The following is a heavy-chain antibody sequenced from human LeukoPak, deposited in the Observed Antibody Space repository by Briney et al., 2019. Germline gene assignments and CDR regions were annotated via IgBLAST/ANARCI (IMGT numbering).Heavy chain of an antibody. Sequence: GGSLRLSCAASGITVSSYYMSWVRQAPGKGLEWVSVIYGGGGTYYADSAKGRFAISRDNSKNTLYLQISSLRAEDTAIYYCTRHQYDAFEIWGQGTMVIVSS. V-gene: IGHV3-53*01. D-gene: IGHD4-11*01. CDR2: IYGGGGT. CDR3: TRHQYDAFEI. J-gene: IGHJ3*02. CDR1: GITVSSYY.